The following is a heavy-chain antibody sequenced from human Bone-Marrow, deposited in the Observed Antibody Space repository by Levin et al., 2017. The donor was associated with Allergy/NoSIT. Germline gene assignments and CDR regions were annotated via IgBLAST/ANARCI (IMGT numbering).Heavy chain of an antibody. CDR3: AKFTSLVLYQHFHGMDV. CDR2: ISFDGSDK. CDR1: GFDFNTYG. J-gene: IGHJ6*02. V-gene: IGHV3-30*18. D-gene: IGHD2-2*01. Sequence: PGGSLRLSCAASGFDFNTYGMHWVRQAPGKGLEWVAVISFDGSDKYYADSVKGRFTISRDNSKSTVFLKMNSLRSDDTAVYYCAKFTSLVLYQHFHGMDVWGQGTSVTVSS.